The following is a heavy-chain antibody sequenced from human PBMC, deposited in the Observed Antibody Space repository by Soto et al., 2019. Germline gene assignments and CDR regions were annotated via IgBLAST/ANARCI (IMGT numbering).Heavy chain of an antibody. V-gene: IGHV3-7*03. D-gene: IGHD2-21*02. CDR3: SGGTNHPKLWGGYCYLGY. J-gene: IGHJ4*02. CDR1: GFTFSGYW. Sequence: GGSLRLSCAASGFTFSGYWMSWVRQAPGKGLEWVANIKLDGSEKYYVDSVKGRFTISRDNAKNSLYLQMNSLRAEDTAVYYCSGGTNHPKLWGGYCYLGYWGQGTLVTVSS. CDR2: IKLDGSEK.